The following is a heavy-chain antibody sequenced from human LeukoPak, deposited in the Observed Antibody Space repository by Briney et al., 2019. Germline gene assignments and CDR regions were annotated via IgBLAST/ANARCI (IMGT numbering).Heavy chain of an antibody. CDR1: GFTFSSYA. Sequence: PGGSLRLSCAASGFTFSSYAMSWVRQAPGKGLEWVSAVSGSGGSTYYADSVKGWFTISRDNSKNTLYLQMNSLRAEDTAVYYCAKDVRSGSSYFDYWGQGTLVTVSS. D-gene: IGHD1-26*01. V-gene: IGHV3-23*01. CDR3: AKDVRSGSSYFDY. J-gene: IGHJ4*02. CDR2: VSGSGGST.